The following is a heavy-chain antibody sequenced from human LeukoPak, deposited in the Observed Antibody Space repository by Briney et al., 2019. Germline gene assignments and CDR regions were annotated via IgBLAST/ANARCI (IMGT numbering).Heavy chain of an antibody. CDR3: ARRHSGSYNNWFDP. CDR1: GYTFTSFG. J-gene: IGHJ5*02. CDR2: ISAYNGNT. V-gene: IGHV1-18*01. D-gene: IGHD1-26*01. Sequence: ASVKVSCKASGYTFTSFGISWVRQAPGQGLEWMGWISAYNGNTNYAQKLQGRVTMTTDTSTSTAYMELRSLRSDDTAVYYCARRHSGSYNNWFDPWGQGTLVTVSS.